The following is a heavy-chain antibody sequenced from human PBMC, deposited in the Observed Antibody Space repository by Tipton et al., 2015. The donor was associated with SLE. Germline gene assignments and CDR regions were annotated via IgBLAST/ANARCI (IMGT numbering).Heavy chain of an antibody. J-gene: IGHJ6*02. CDR2: LYSGGTT. V-gene: IGHV3-53*04. CDR3: AREMVVLISGTYHYYGMGV. Sequence: SLRLSCAASGFTVSTNYMSWVRQAPGKGLEWVSVLYSGGTTYYADSVKGRFTISRTTSKNTLFLQMNSLRVEDTAVYYCAREMVVLISGTYHYYGMGVWGQGTTVTVSS. D-gene: IGHD4/OR15-4a*01. CDR1: GFTVSTNY.